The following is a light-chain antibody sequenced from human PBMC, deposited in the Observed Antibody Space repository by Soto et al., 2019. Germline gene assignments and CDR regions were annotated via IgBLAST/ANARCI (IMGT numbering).Light chain of an antibody. CDR1: QSVTSNY. J-gene: IGKJ1*01. Sequence: EVVLTQSPGTVSLSPVERATLSCRASQSVTSNYLARYQQKPGQAPRHLIYAASSRATGIPDRFSGSGSGTDFTLSISRLEAEDFAVYYRQRYGSSMTWTFGQGTKVEIK. CDR2: AAS. V-gene: IGKV3-20*01. CDR3: QRYGSSMTWT.